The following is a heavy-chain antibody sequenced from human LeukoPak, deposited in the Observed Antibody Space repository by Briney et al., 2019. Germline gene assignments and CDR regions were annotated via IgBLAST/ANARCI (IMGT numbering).Heavy chain of an antibody. CDR2: IHSSSAYT. D-gene: IGHD3-16*01. CDR3: ARGGGLDV. J-gene: IGHJ6*02. Sequence: GGSLRLSCAASGFTFSDYYMNWIRQAPGKGLEWVSYIHSSSAYTNYADSVKGRFTISRDNAKNSLYLQMSNLRAEDTAVYFCARGGGLDVWGQGATVTVSS. V-gene: IGHV3-11*03. CDR1: GFTFSDYY.